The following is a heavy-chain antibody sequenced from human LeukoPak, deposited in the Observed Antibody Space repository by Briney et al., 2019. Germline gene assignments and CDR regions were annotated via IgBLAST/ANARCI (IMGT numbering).Heavy chain of an antibody. V-gene: IGHV4-34*01. J-gene: IGHJ3*02. CDR3: ARANTTGTTVAFDI. Sequence: SETLSLTCAVYGGSFSGYYWSWIRQPPGKGLEWIGEINHSGSTNYNPSLKSRVTISVDTSKNQFSLKLSSVTAADTAVYYCARANTTGTTVAFDIWGQGTMVTVSS. CDR2: INHSGST. D-gene: IGHD1-1*01. CDR1: GGSFSGYY.